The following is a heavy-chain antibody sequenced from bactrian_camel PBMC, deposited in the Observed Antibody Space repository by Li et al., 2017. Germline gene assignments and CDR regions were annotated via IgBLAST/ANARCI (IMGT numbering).Heavy chain of an antibody. D-gene: IGHD2*01. Sequence: HVQLVESGGGLVQPGGSLRLSCAVSGFAFSLNGMNWVRQTPGEGLEWVAGINAGGGNTYYVDSVKGRFTISRDNAKNTVYLQMNSLKSEDTALYYCATREYCSGGYCPFGYWGQGTQVTVS. CDR2: INAGGGNT. CDR1: GFAFSLNG. J-gene: IGHJ6*01. CDR3: ATREYCSGGYCPFGY. V-gene: IGHV3S1*01.